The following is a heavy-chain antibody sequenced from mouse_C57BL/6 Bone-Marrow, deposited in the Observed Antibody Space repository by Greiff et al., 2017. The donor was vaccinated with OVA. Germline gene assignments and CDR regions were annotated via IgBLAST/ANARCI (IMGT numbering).Heavy chain of an antibody. CDR2: ISGGGGNT. Sequence: EVQVVESGGGLVKPGGSLKLSCAASGFTFSSYTMSWVRQTPEKRLEWVATISGGGGNTYYPDSVKGRFTISRDNAKNTLYLQMSSLRSEDTALYYCARPSITTASSYYAMDYWGQGTSVTVSS. V-gene: IGHV5-9*01. CDR3: ARPSITTASSYYAMDY. CDR1: GFTFSSYT. D-gene: IGHD1-1*01. J-gene: IGHJ4*01.